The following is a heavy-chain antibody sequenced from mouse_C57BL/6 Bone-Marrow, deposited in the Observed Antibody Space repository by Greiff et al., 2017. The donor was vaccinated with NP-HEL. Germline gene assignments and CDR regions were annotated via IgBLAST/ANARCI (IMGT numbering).Heavy chain of an antibody. V-gene: IGHV1-69*01. CDR3: ARSTMVKYYFDY. Sequence: VQLQQPGAELVMPGASVKLSCKASGYTFTSYWMHWVKQRPGQGLEWIGEIDPSDSSTNYNQKFKGKSTLTVDKSSSTAYMQLSSLTSEDSAVYYCARSTMVKYYFDYWGQGTTLTVSS. J-gene: IGHJ2*01. CDR1: GYTFTSYW. D-gene: IGHD2-1*01. CDR2: IDPSDSST.